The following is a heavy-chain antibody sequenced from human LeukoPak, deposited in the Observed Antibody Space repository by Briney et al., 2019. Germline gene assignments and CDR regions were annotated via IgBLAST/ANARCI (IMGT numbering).Heavy chain of an antibody. V-gene: IGHV1-8*01. D-gene: IGHD2-2*01. CDR1: GYTFTSYA. CDR3: ARYDLGYCSSTSCSSDGMDV. J-gene: IGHJ6*02. CDR2: MKPNGGNT. Sequence: ASLKLSCTASGYTFTSYAINWVRQATGQGLEWMGWMKPNGGNTGYAQKFQGRVTMTRNTSISTAYMELSSLRSEDTAVYYCARYDLGYCSSTSCSSDGMDVWGQGSTVTVSS.